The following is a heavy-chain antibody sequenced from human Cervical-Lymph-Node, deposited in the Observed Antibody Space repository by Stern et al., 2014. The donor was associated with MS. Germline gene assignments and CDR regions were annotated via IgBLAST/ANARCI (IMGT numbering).Heavy chain of an antibody. Sequence: QVQLVESGPGLVKPSETLSLTCSVSGGSISSYYWNWIRQPPGKGLEWIANAHYGGTTNYNPSLNIRVTILLDTPMKKTSLKLTSVTAADTAVYYCAGSGTYYPDYWGQGILVTVSS. CDR3: AGSGTYYPDY. CDR2: AHYGGTT. J-gene: IGHJ4*02. CDR1: GGSISSYY. V-gene: IGHV4-59*08. D-gene: IGHD3-3*01.